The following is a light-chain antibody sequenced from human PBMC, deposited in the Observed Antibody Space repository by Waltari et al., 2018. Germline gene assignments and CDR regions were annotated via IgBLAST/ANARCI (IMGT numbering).Light chain of an antibody. J-gene: IGKJ4*01. CDR1: QSVTSIS. Sequence: EIVLTQSPGTLSLSPGERATPSCRASQSVTSISLTWYQQKLGQAPRLLIYGTSSRAIGSPDRFSVSGSGTDFTLTISRLEPEDVAVYYCQQYDGEVVTFGGGTKVEI. V-gene: IGKV3-20*01. CDR3: QQYDGEVVT. CDR2: GTS.